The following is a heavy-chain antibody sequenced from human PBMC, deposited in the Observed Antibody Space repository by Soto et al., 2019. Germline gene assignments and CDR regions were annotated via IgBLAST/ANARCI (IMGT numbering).Heavy chain of an antibody. CDR3: AITMVWGAISDYYYGIDV. CDR1: GFTFDDYA. D-gene: IGHD3-10*01. J-gene: IGHJ6*02. CDR2: ISWNSGSI. Sequence: SLRLSCAASGFTFDDYAMHWVRQAPGKGLEWVSGISWNSGSIGYADSVKGRFTISRDNAKNSLYLQMNSLRAEDTALYYCAITMVWGAISDYYYGIDVWGQGTTVTVSS. V-gene: IGHV3-9*01.